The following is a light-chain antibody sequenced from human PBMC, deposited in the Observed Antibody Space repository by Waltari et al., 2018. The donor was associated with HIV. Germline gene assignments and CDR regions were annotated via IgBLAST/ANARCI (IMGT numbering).Light chain of an antibody. Sequence: QSALTQPPSASGSPGQSVTISCTGTSSDVGGYNYVSWYQQHPGKAPKLMIYEVSKRPSGVPDRFLGSKSGNTASLTVSGLQAEDEADYYCSSYAGSNNLYVFGTGTKVTVL. V-gene: IGLV2-8*01. CDR2: EVS. J-gene: IGLJ1*01. CDR3: SSYAGSNNLYV. CDR1: SSDVGGYNY.